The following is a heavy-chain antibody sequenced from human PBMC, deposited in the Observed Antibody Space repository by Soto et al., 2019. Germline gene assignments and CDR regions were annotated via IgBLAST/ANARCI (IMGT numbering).Heavy chain of an antibody. CDR1: GFTFSDYY. CDR3: AREYCSGGSCYLNWFDP. V-gene: IGHV3-11*01. J-gene: IGHJ5*02. D-gene: IGHD2-15*01. CDR2: ISSSGSTI. Sequence: GGSLRLSCAASGFTFSDYYMSWIRQAPGKGLEWVSYISSSGSTIYYADSVKGRFTISRDNAKNSLYLQMNSLRAEDTAVYYCAREYCSGGSCYLNWFDPWGLGTLVTVSS.